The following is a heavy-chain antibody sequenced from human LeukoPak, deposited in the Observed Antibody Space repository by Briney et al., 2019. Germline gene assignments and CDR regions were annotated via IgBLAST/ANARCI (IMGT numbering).Heavy chain of an antibody. CDR2: IYYSGNT. CDR3: AGQTGSGLFILS. CDR1: GFIFSSYSMN. D-gene: IGHD3/OR15-3a*01. Sequence: GSLRLSCAASGFIFSSYSMNWVRQAPGKGLEWIGSIYYSGNTYYNASLKSQVSISIDTSKNQFSLRLTSVTAADTAVYYCAGQTGSGLFILSGGQGTLVTVSS. J-gene: IGHJ4*02. V-gene: IGHV4-59*05.